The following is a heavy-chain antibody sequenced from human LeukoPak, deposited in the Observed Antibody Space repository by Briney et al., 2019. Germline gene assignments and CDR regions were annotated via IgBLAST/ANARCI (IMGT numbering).Heavy chain of an antibody. CDR1: GFAFSNYA. J-gene: IGHJ1*01. V-gene: IGHV3-23*01. Sequence: GGSLRLSCVASGFAFSNYAMSWVRQAPGKGLEWVSAISGSGGSTYYADSVKGRFTISRDNSKNTLYLQMNSLRAEDTAVYYCAKINVVTPEYFQHWGQGTLVTVSS. CDR3: AKINVVTPEYFQH. CDR2: ISGSGGST. D-gene: IGHD3-22*01.